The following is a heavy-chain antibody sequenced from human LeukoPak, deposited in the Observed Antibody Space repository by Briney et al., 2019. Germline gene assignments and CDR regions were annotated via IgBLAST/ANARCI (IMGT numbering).Heavy chain of an antibody. V-gene: IGHV3-21*04. CDR2: ITTASRDTHI. CDR1: GFTFKTHT. D-gene: IGHD5-24*01. Sequence: GGSLRLSCAASGFTFKTHTMNWVRQAPGTGLEWVSSITTASRDTHIYYADSVKGRFTISRDNAKNSLYLQMNSLRAEDTALYYCAKGPGMATVKRYLDYWGQGTLVTVSS. CDR3: AKGPGMATVKRYLDY. J-gene: IGHJ4*02.